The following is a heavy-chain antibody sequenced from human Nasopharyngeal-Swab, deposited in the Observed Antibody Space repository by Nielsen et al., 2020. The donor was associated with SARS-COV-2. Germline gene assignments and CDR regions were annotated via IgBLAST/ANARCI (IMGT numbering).Heavy chain of an antibody. D-gene: IGHD2-15*01. J-gene: IGHJ4*02. CDR2: IRYDGSNK. Sequence: GESLKISCAASGFTFSSYGMHWVRQAPGKGLEWVAFIRYDGSNKYYADSVKGRFTISRDNSKNKLYLQMHSLRVEDTAVYYCAKDRYCSGGACYFSGFDYWGLGTLVTVSS. CDR3: AKDRYCSGGACYFSGFDY. CDR1: GFTFSSYG. V-gene: IGHV3-30*02.